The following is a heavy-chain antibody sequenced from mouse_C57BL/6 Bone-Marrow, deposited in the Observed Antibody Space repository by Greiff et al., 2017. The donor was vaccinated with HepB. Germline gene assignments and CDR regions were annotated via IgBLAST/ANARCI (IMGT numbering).Heavy chain of an antibody. J-gene: IGHJ3*01. Sequence: VQRVESGAELVRPGTSVEVSCKASGYAFTNYLLEWVKQRPGQGLEWIGVINPGSGGTNYNEKFKGKATLTADKSSSTAYIQLSSLTSEDSAVYFCARGSNWGFAYWGQGTLVTVSA. V-gene: IGHV1-54*01. CDR3: ARGSNWGFAY. D-gene: IGHD4-1*01. CDR2: INPGSGGT. CDR1: GYAFTNYL.